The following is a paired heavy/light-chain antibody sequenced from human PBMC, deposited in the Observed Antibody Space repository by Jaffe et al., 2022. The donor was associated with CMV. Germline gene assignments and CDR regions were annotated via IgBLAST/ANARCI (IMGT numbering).Light chain of an antibody. V-gene: IGLV3-21*04. Sequence: SYVLTQPPSVSVAPGKTARITCGGNNIGSKSVHWYQQKPGQAPVLVIYYDSDRPSGIPERFSGSNSGNTATLTISRVEAGDEADYYCQVWDSSSDHQVFGGGTKLTVL. CDR3: QVWDSSSDHQV. J-gene: IGLJ3*02. CDR1: NIGSKS. CDR2: YDS.
Heavy chain of an antibody. V-gene: IGHV2-26*01. CDR1: GFSLSNARMG. Sequence: QVTLKESGPVLVKPTETLTLTCTVSGFSLSNARMGVSWIRQPPGKALEWLAHIFSNDEKSYSTSLKSRLTISKDTSKSQVVLTMTNMDPVDTATYYCARTPGDSYGPPYYYYYMDVWGKGTTVTVSS. D-gene: IGHD5-18*01. CDR3: ARTPGDSYGPPYYYYYMDV. CDR2: IFSNDEK. J-gene: IGHJ6*03.